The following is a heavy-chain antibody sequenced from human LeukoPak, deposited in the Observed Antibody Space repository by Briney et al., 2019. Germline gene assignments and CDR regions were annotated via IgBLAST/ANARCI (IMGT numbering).Heavy chain of an antibody. CDR2: INHSGST. Sequence: SETLSLTCAVYGGSFSGYYWSWIRQPPGKGLEWIGEINHSGSTNHNPSLKSRVTISVDTSKNQFSLKLSSVTAADTAVYYCARGSDNWFDPWGQGTLVTVSS. CDR1: GGSFSGYY. D-gene: IGHD1-26*01. CDR3: ARGSDNWFDP. V-gene: IGHV4-34*01. J-gene: IGHJ5*02.